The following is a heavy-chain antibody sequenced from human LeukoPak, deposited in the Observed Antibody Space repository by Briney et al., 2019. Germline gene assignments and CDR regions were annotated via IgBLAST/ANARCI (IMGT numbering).Heavy chain of an antibody. V-gene: IGHV1-2*02. CDR1: GYTFTGYY. D-gene: IGHD3-3*01. Sequence: ASVKVSCKASGYTFTGYYMHWVRQAPGQGLEWMGWINPNSGGTNYAQKFQGRVTMTRDTSISTAYMELSRLRSDDTAVYYCARQPYYDFWSGYLSDSWFDPWGQGTLVTVSS. CDR2: INPNSGGT. J-gene: IGHJ5*02. CDR3: ARQPYYDFWSGYLSDSWFDP.